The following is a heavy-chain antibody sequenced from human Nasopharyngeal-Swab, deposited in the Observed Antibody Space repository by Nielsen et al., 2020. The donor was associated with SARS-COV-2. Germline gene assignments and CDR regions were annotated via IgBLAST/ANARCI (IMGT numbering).Heavy chain of an antibody. CDR2: ISWKSGNM. CDR3: AKTMVRGDFYYFLDV. D-gene: IGHD3-10*01. Sequence: GGSLRLSCVASGLSFDDYTMHWVRQAPGKGLEWVSGISWKSGNMGYADSVKGRFTISRDNAKNSVYLQMNSLRPEDTALYYCAKTMVRGDFYYFLDVWGKGTTVTVSS. V-gene: IGHV3-9*01. CDR1: GLSFDDYT. J-gene: IGHJ6*03.